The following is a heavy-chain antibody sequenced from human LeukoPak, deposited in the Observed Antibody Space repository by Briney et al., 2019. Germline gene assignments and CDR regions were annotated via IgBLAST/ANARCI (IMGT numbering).Heavy chain of an antibody. CDR1: GLTFSGYD. D-gene: IGHD3-3*01. V-gene: IGHV3-30*03. Sequence: PGGSLRLSCAASGLTFSGYDMHWVRQAPGKGPEWVAVMSYGGQNGRYADSVKGRFTISRDNAKNSLYLQMNSLRDEDTAVYYCARDNTIWAYGMDVWGQGTTVTVSS. CDR2: MSYGGQNG. J-gene: IGHJ6*02. CDR3: ARDNTIWAYGMDV.